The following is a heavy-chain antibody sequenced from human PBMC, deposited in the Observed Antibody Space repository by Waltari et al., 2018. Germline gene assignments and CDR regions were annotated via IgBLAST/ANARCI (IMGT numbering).Heavy chain of an antibody. V-gene: IGHV3-23*01. CDR1: GFTFASYT. CDR2: ITGSGGST. J-gene: IGHJ4*02. D-gene: IGHD1-1*01. CDR3: AKDATWSQFHAY. Sequence: EVQLLESGGGLVQPGGSLRLSCAASGFTFASYTMNWVRQAPGKGLGWVSFITGSGGSTYYADSVKGRFTISRDNSKNTLHLQMNSLRAEDTAVYYCAKDATWSQFHAYWGQGILVTVSS.